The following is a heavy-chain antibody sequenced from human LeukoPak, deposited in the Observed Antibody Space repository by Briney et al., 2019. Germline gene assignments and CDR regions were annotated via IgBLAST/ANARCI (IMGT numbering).Heavy chain of an antibody. CDR2: IYYGENI. J-gene: IGHJ4*02. D-gene: IGHD3-22*01. CDR3: ARRDDSSGYHKIFDY. Sequence: SDTLSLICTVSGGFISSGHYYWGWSRKPPGKGLEWIGNIYYGENIYYIRSVKGRHTISIDTSKNQFYLKLSSLNAADTAVYYCARRDDSSGYHKIFDYWGPGTLVTVSS. CDR1: GGFISSGHYY. V-gene: IGHV4-39*01.